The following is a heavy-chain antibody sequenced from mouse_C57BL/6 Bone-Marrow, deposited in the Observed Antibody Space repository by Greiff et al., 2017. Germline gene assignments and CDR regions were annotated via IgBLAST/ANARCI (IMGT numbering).Heavy chain of an antibody. D-gene: IGHD4-1*01. CDR3: ARTSLQTGTADFDY. J-gene: IGHJ2*01. V-gene: IGHV2-9-1*01. CDR1: GFSLTSYA. CDR2: IWTGGGT. Sequence: VKLVESGPGLVAPSQSLSITCTVSGFSLTSYAISWVRQPPGKGLEWLGVIWTGGGTNYNSALKSRLSISKDNSKSQVFLKMNSLQTDDTVRYYCARTSLQTGTADFDYWGQGTTLTVSS.